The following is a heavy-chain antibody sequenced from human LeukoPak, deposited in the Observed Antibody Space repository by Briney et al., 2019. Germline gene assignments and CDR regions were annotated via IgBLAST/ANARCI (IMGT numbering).Heavy chain of an antibody. CDR1: GFTFSTNA. D-gene: IGHD6-13*01. Sequence: GGSLRLSCAASGFTFSTNAAHWVRQAPGKGLEWVALISYDSTNKYYADSVKGRFTISRDNSKNTLRLQMSSLRSEDTAVYYCARDDSRTAGYYYYYMDVWGKGTTVTVSS. CDR2: ISYDSTNK. CDR3: ARDDSRTAGYYYYYMDV. V-gene: IGHV3-30-3*01. J-gene: IGHJ6*03.